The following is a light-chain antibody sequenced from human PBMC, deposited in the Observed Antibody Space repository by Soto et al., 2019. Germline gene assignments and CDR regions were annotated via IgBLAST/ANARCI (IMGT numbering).Light chain of an antibody. Sequence: EIVMTQSPATLSVSQGDRATLSCRASHSLGSTLAWYQQEPGQAPRLLIYGASTRAAGVPARFSGSASGTEFSLTISSLQSEAFAIYYCQHYHNWPYTFGQGTKLEIK. CDR3: QHYHNWPYT. CDR2: GAS. CDR1: HSLGST. V-gene: IGKV3-15*01. J-gene: IGKJ2*01.